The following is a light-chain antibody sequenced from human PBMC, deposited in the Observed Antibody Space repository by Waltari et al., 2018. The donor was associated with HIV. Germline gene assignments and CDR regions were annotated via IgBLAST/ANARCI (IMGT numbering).Light chain of an antibody. J-gene: IGKJ1*01. CDR1: QSVISN. Sequence: EIVMPQSPATLSVSPGEGATLSCWASQSVISNLAWYQQRPGPAPRLLINGASSRATGIPARFSGSGSGTEVTLTISNLQSEDFAVYYCQQHYTWPPKWTFGQGTKVEI. CDR2: GAS. V-gene: IGKV3-15*01. CDR3: QQHYTWPPKWT.